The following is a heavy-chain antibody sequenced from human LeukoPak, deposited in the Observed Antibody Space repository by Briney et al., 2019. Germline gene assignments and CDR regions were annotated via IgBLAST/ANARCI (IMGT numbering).Heavy chain of an antibody. D-gene: IGHD3-3*01. CDR3: AKGDFPLDF. CDR2: ITGSGAKT. CDR1: GFAFSDYS. V-gene: IGHV3-23*01. Sequence: GGSLRLSCAASGFAFSDYSMNWVRQAPGKGLDWVSGITGSGAKTYYADSVKGRFTISRDNSKNTLYLQMSSLRAEDTAVYYCAKGDFPLDFWGQGTLVTVST. J-gene: IGHJ4*02.